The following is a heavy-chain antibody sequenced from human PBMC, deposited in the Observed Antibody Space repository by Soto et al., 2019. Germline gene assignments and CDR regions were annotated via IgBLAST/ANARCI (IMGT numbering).Heavy chain of an antibody. CDR1: GITFSDHD. CDR2: SRTRADNYAT. D-gene: IGHD3-10*01. J-gene: IGHJ4*02. CDR3: VLWLRGIINY. V-gene: IGHV3-72*01. Sequence: EVQLVESGGGLVQPGGSLRLSCAISGITFSDHDIDWVRQAAGKGLEWLGRSRTRADNYATDYAASVKGRFTFSRDDSKSSLPLQMRSLKIGDTAMHYCVLWLRGIINYWGQGTLVTVSS.